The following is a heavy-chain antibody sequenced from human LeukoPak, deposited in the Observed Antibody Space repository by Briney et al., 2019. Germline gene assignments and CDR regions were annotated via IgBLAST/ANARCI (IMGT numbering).Heavy chain of an antibody. J-gene: IGHJ5*02. CDR3: ARVNLQGVPSP. D-gene: IGHD3-16*01. V-gene: IGHV4-39*01. CDR2: IYYSGTT. CDR1: GGSISSSDYF. Sequence: SETLSLTCTVSGGSISSSDYFWGWIRQPPGKGLEWIASIYYSGTTHYNPSHQSRVIMSVDTSKNQFSLKLSSVTAADTAVYYCARVNLQGVPSPWGQGILVTVPS.